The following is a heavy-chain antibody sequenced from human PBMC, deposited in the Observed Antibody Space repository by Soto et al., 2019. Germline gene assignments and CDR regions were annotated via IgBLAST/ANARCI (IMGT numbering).Heavy chain of an antibody. Sequence: VASVKVSCKASGGTFSSYAISWVRQAPGQGLEWMGGIIPIFGTANYAQKFQGRVTITADESTSTAYMELSSLRSEDTAVYYCASLSYCSGGSCYGYYYYYGMDVWGQGTTVTVSS. D-gene: IGHD2-15*01. CDR3: ASLSYCSGGSCYGYYYYYGMDV. CDR1: GGTFSSYA. J-gene: IGHJ6*02. V-gene: IGHV1-69*13. CDR2: IIPIFGTA.